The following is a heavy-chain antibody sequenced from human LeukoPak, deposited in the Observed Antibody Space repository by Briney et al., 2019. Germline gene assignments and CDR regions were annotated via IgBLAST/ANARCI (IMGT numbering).Heavy chain of an antibody. J-gene: IGHJ4*02. CDR3: ARETYSNGWTGFDY. CDR1: GGSLSGYY. V-gene: IGHV4-34*01. Sequence: SETLSLTCAVYGGSLSGYYWSWIRQPPGKGLEWIGEINHSGSTNYNPSLKSRVTISVDTSKNQFSLKLSSVTAADTAVYYCARETYSNGWTGFDYWGQGTLVTVSS. CDR2: INHSGST. D-gene: IGHD6-19*01.